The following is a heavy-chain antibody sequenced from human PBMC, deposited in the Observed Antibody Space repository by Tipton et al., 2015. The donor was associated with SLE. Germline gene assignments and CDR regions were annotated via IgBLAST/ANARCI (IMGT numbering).Heavy chain of an antibody. CDR3: AKDGPGVVRPRYFDL. J-gene: IGHJ2*01. CDR2: IWYDGSNK. CDR1: GFTFSSYG. D-gene: IGHD2-21*01. V-gene: IGHV3-33*06. Sequence: SLRLSCAASGFTFSSYGMHWVRQAPGKGPEWVAVIWYDGSNKYYADSVKGRFTISRDNSKNTLYLQMNSLRAEDTAVYYCAKDGPGVVRPRYFDLWGRGTLVTVSS.